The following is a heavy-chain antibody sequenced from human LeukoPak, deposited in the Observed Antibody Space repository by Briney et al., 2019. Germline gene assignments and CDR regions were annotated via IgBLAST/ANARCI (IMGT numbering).Heavy chain of an antibody. CDR2: INPNSGGT. CDR3: ARDPYFDVFTGYCVH. V-gene: IGHV1-2*02. CDR1: GYTFTGYY. D-gene: IGHD3-9*01. Sequence: ASVKVSCKTSGYTFTGYYIHWVRHAPGQGLEWMGWINPNSGGTNYEQKFQDRVSMTRDMSATTAYMELTRLRSDDTAIYYCARDPYFDVFTGYCVHWGQGTVVTVSS. J-gene: IGHJ4*02.